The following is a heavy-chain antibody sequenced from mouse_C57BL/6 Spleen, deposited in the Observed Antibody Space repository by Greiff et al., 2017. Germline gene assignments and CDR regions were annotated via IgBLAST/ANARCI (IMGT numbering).Heavy chain of an antibody. CDR1: GFTFSDYG. V-gene: IGHV5-17*01. Sequence: EVQLVESGGGLVKPGGFLKLSCAASGFTFSDYGMHWVRQAPEKGLEWVAYISSGSSTIYYAATVQGRFTISRDNAKNTLCLQMASLRSEDTAVYYCARGGNYRFACWGQGTLVTV. CDR3: ARGGNYRFAC. J-gene: IGHJ3*01. D-gene: IGHD2-1*01. CDR2: ISSGSSTI.